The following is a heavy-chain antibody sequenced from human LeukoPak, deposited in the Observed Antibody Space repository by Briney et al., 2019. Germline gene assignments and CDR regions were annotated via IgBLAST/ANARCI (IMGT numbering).Heavy chain of an antibody. CDR1: GITLSSYP. CDR2: LTDSGDET. V-gene: IGHV3-23*01. D-gene: IGHD6-6*01. CDR3: AKKYRWNQHAFDI. J-gene: IGHJ3*02. Sequence: GSLRLSCSASGITLSSYPLSWVRQAPGKGLEWVSGLTDSGDETYYTDSVKGRFTVSRDNSKNTLSLQMNSLRAEDTAVYYCAKKYRWNQHAFDIWGQGTMVTVSS.